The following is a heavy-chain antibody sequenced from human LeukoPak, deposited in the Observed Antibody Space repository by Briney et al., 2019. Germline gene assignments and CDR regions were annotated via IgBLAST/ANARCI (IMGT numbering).Heavy chain of an antibody. V-gene: IGHV4-39*01. Sequence: SETLSLTCTVSGGSISSSSYYWGWIRQPPGKGLEWIGRIYYSGSTYYNPSLKSRVTISVDTSKNQFSLKLSSVTAADTAVYYCARRNSYGDYGGHYFDYWGQGTLVTVSS. D-gene: IGHD4-17*01. J-gene: IGHJ4*02. CDR2: IYYSGST. CDR3: ARRNSYGDYGGHYFDY. CDR1: GGSISSSSYY.